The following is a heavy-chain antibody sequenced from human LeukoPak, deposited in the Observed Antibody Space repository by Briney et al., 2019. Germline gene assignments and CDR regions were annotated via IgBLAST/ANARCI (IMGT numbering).Heavy chain of an antibody. V-gene: IGHV3-23*01. CDR2: ISGSGGST. CDR3: AKASQRGYSYLDWFDP. D-gene: IGHD5-18*01. Sequence: PGGSLRLSCAASGFTFSSYAMSWVRQAPGKGLEWVSAISGSGGSTYYADSVKGRFTISRDNSKDTLYLQMNSLRAEDTAVYYCAKASQRGYSYLDWFDPWGQGTLVTVSS. J-gene: IGHJ5*02. CDR1: GFTFSSYA.